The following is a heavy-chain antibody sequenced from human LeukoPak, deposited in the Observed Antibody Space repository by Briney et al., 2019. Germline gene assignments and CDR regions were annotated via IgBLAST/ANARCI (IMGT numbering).Heavy chain of an antibody. V-gene: IGHV3-30-3*01. Sequence: PGRSLRLSCAASGFTFSSYAMHWVRQAPGKGLEWVAVISYDGSNKYYADSVKGRFTISRDNSKNTLYLQMNSLRAEDTAVYYCAKVKIRSIVGATAVDYWGQGTLVTVSS. D-gene: IGHD1-26*01. CDR2: ISYDGSNK. CDR3: AKVKIRSIVGATAVDY. CDR1: GFTFSSYA. J-gene: IGHJ4*02.